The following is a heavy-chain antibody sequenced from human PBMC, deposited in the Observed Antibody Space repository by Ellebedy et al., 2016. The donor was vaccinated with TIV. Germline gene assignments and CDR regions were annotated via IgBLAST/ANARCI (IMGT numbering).Heavy chain of an antibody. V-gene: IGHV5-51*01. CDR3: ARHVSYWGSEPASFDY. J-gene: IGHJ4*02. CDR2: IYPGDSDT. D-gene: IGHD7-27*01. Sequence: GESLKISCKGSGYSFTSYWIGWVRQMPGKGLEWMGIIYPGDSDTRYSPSFQGQVTISADKSISTAYLQWSSLKASDTAMYYCARHVSYWGSEPASFDYWGQGTLVTVSS. CDR1: GYSFTSYW.